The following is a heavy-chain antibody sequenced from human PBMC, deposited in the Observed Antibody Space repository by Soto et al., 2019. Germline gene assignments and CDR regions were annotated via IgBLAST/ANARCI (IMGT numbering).Heavy chain of an antibody. CDR1: GGSISSGGYS. CDR3: ARGVYDILTGYSAATYYFDY. CDR2: IYHSGST. V-gene: IGHV4-30-2*01. D-gene: IGHD3-9*01. J-gene: IGHJ4*02. Sequence: PSETLSLACAVSGGSISSGGYSGSWIRQPPGKGLEWIGYIYHSGSTYYNPSLKSRVTISVDRSKNQFSLKLSSVTAADTAVYYCARGVYDILTGYSAATYYFDYWGQGTLVTVSS.